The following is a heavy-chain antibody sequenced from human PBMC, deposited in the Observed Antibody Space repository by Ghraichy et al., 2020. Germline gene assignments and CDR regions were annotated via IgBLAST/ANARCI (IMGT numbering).Heavy chain of an antibody. J-gene: IGHJ4*02. Sequence: SETLSLTCTVSGASMNSYFWNWIRQPPGTGLELIGYIYDTESTNYNPSLKRRVTMSVDTSKTQFSLKLSSVTPAAAAVYYCATSGGDYWGQGTLITVSS. CDR3: ATSGGDY. CDR2: IYDTEST. D-gene: IGHD3-16*01. CDR1: GASMNSYF. V-gene: IGHV4-59*01.